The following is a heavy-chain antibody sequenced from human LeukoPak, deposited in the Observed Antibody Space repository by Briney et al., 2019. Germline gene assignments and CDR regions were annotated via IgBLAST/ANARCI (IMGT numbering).Heavy chain of an antibody. J-gene: IGHJ4*02. Sequence: SETLSLTCTVSGGSISSYYWSWIRQPPEKGLEYIGYIYYSGSTDYNPSLKSRVTISVDTSKNQFALKLSSVTAADTAVYYCARHYYRSSGYYYFDYWGQGTLVTVSS. D-gene: IGHD3-22*01. CDR2: IYYSGST. CDR3: ARHYYRSSGYYYFDY. CDR1: GGSISSYY. V-gene: IGHV4-59*08.